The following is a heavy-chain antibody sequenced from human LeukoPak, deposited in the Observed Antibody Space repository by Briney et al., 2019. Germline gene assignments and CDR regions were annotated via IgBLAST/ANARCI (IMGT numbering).Heavy chain of an antibody. D-gene: IGHD3-9*01. Sequence: PGRSLRLSCAASGFSFSSYGMQWVRQAPGKGLEWVAVIWYDGSNKYYPDSVKGRFTISGDNSKNSLYLQMNSLRAEDTAVYYCARAVLRTYCDILTGLNDAFDIWGQGTMVTVSS. CDR3: ARAVLRTYCDILTGLNDAFDI. J-gene: IGHJ3*02. V-gene: IGHV3-33*01. CDR1: GFSFSSYG. CDR2: IWYDGSNK.